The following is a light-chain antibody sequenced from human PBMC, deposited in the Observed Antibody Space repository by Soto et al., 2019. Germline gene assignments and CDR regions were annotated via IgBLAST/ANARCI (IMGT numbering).Light chain of an antibody. J-gene: IGLJ1*01. CDR3: SSYRGRNNFV. V-gene: IGLV2-8*01. CDR2: GVS. CDR1: SSDVGSYIY. Sequence: QSVLTQPPSASGSLGQSVTISCTGTSSDVGSYIYVSWYKQHPGKAPKNIIYGVSRRPSAVPERFSGSKSGTSATLTVYGLQAEDEANYYGSSYRGRNNFVFGSGTKATV.